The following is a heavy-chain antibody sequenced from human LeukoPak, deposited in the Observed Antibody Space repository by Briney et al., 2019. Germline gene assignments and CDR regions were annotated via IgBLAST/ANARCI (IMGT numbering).Heavy chain of an antibody. V-gene: IGHV4-4*07. CDR3: ARDLDYGDYAYYYYGMDV. D-gene: IGHD4-17*01. CDR1: GGSISSYY. Sequence: PSETPSLTCTVSGGSISSYYWSWIRQPAGKGLEWIGRIYTSGSTNYNPSLKSRVTMSVDTSKNQFSLKLSSVTAADTAVYYCARDLDYGDYAYYYYGMDVWGQGTTVTVSS. CDR2: IYTSGST. J-gene: IGHJ6*02.